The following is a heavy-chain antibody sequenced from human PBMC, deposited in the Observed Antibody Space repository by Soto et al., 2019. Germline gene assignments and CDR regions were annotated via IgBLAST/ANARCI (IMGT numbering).Heavy chain of an antibody. CDR1: GGSISSYY. Sequence: SETLSLTCTVSGGSISSYYWSWIRQPPGKGLEWIGYIYYSGSTNYNPPLKSRVTKSVDTSKNQFSLKLSSVTAADTAVYYCARGVEPYYGDYAETEYYFDYWGQGTLVTVSS. D-gene: IGHD4-17*01. CDR2: IYYSGST. J-gene: IGHJ4*02. V-gene: IGHV4-59*01. CDR3: ARGVEPYYGDYAETEYYFDY.